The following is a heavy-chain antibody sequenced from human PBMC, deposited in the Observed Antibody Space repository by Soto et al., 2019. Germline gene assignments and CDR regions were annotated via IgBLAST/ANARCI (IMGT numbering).Heavy chain of an antibody. CDR3: ARDENDILTGYYNVMDY. V-gene: IGHV3-33*01. CDR1: GFTFSSYG. D-gene: IGHD3-9*01. CDR2: IWYDGSNK. Sequence: ESVGGVVQPGRSLRLSCAASGFTFSSYGMHWVRQAPGKGLEWVAVIWYDGSNKYYADSVKGRFTISRDNSKNTLYLQMNSLRAEDTAVYYCARDENDILTGYYNVMDYWGQGTLVTVSS. J-gene: IGHJ4*02.